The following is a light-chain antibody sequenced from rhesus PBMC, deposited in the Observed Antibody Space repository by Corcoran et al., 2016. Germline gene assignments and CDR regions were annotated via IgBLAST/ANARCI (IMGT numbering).Light chain of an antibody. V-gene: IGKV1S9*01. CDR3: QQGFSYPLT. J-gene: IGKJ4*01. Sequence: DIQMTQSPSSLSASVGDRVTITCQASQSLSNYLNWNQQKQGKIPKPLIYRASSLQSGIPSRFSGSGSGTDFTLPISSLQPEDFATYYGQQGFSYPLTFGVGTKVELK. CDR1: QSLSNY. CDR2: RAS.